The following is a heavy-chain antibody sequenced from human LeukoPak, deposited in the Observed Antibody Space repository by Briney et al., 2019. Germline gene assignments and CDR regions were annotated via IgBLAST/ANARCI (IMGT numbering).Heavy chain of an antibody. J-gene: IGHJ4*02. V-gene: IGHV3-21*01. CDR1: GFTFNTFN. CDR2: ITSGGDYI. D-gene: IGHD3-9*01. Sequence: GGSLGLSCAACGFTFNTFNMNWVRQAPGKGLEWVSSITSGGDYIYYTDSVKGRFTTSRDNAKNSLSLQLNSLRVEDTAVYYCARGHYDVLAASYKWTPDYWGQGTLVTVSS. CDR3: ARGHYDVLAASYKWTPDY.